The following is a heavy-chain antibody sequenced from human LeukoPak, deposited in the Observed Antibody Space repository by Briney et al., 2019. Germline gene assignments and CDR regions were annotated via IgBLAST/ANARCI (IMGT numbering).Heavy chain of an antibody. CDR3: ARDRNYYGSGSSED. J-gene: IGHJ4*02. D-gene: IGHD3-10*01. Sequence: SVNVSCKASRGTFSSYAIRWVRQAPGQRLEWMGGIIPIFGTANYAQKFQGRVTITADESTSTAYMELSSLRSEDTAVYYCARDRNYYGSGSSEDWGQGTLVTVSS. CDR2: IIPIFGTA. V-gene: IGHV1-69*13. CDR1: RGTFSSYA.